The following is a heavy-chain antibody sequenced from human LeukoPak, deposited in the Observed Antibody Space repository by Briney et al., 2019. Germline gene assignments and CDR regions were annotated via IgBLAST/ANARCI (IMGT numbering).Heavy chain of an antibody. CDR1: GGTFSSYA. D-gene: IGHD3-22*01. CDR2: IIPIFGTA. V-gene: IGHV1-69*05. Sequence: SVKVSCKASGGTFSSYAISWVRQAPGQGLEWMGGIIPIFGTANYAQKFQGRVTITTDESTSTAYMELSSLRSEDTAVYYCARDSNPYDSSGYYSSYNWFDPWGQGTLVTVSS. J-gene: IGHJ5*02. CDR3: ARDSNPYDSSGYYSSYNWFDP.